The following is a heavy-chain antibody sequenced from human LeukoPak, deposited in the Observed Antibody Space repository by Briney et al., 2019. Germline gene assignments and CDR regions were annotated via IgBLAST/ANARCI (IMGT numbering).Heavy chain of an antibody. CDR1: GGSISSYY. D-gene: IGHD3-3*01. CDR2: IYTSGST. Sequence: SETLSLTCTVSGGSISSYYWSWIRQPAGKGLEWIGRIYTSGSTNYNPSLKSRVTISVDTSKNQFSLKLSSVTAADTAVYYCARSSEEWGYFQHWGQGTLVTVSS. J-gene: IGHJ1*01. V-gene: IGHV4-4*07. CDR3: ARSSEEWGYFQH.